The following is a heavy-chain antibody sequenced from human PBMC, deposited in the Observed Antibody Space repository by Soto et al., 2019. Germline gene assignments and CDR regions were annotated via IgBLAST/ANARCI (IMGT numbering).Heavy chain of an antibody. CDR2: IYPDDSDT. J-gene: IGHJ4*02. CDR3: ARQFRIDYYDSSGSFDY. Sequence: GESLKLSCKGSGYNFTNYWIGWVRQMPGKGLEWMGIIYPDDSDTTYSPSFQGQVTMSADKSISTAYLQWSSLKASDTAMYYCARQFRIDYYDSSGSFDYWGQGTLVTVSS. CDR1: GYNFTNYW. D-gene: IGHD3-22*01. V-gene: IGHV5-51*01.